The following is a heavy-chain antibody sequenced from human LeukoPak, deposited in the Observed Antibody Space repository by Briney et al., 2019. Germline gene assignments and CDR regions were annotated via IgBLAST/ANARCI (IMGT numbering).Heavy chain of an antibody. V-gene: IGHV4-38-2*02. J-gene: IGHJ4*02. CDR2: VHHSGST. CDR1: GYSISSGYF. CDR3: ARELDY. Sequence: PSETLSLTCTVSGYSISSGYFWGWIRQPPGEGLEWIGNVHHSGSTYYNPSLKSRVTISVDTSKNQFSLKLSSMTAADTAVYYCARELDYWGQGTLVTVSS.